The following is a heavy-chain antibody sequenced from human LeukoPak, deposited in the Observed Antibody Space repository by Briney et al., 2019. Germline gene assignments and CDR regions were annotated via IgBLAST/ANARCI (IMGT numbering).Heavy chain of an antibody. D-gene: IGHD2-2*01. J-gene: IGHJ4*02. CDR1: GGSISSYY. Sequence: SETLSLTCTVSGGSISSYYWSWIRQPPGKGLEWIGYIYYSGSTNYNPSLKSRVTISVDTSKNQFSLKLSSVTAADTAVYYCARQAGPYCSSTTCYLGYWGQGTLVTVSS. V-gene: IGHV4-59*08. CDR3: ARQAGPYCSSTTCYLGY. CDR2: IYYSGST.